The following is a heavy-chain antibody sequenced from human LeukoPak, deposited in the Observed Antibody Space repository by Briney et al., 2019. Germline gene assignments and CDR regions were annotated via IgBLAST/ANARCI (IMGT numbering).Heavy chain of an antibody. J-gene: IGHJ4*02. CDR3: AKGTLGSCSGAKCYEFDN. CDR1: GFTFSDYY. V-gene: IGHV3-11*01. Sequence: PGGSLRLSCAASGFTFSDYYMSWIRQAPGKGLEWVSYISSSGSTIYYADSVKGRFTISRDNAKNSLYLQVSSLRAEDSALYFCAKGTLGSCSGAKCYEFDNWGQGTLVTVSS. CDR2: ISSSGSTI. D-gene: IGHD2-8*02.